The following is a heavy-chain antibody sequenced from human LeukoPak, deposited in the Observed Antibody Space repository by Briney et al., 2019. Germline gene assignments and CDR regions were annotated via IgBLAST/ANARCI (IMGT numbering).Heavy chain of an antibody. D-gene: IGHD1-26*01. Sequence: GASVKVSCKASGDTFSNYAISWVRQATGQGLEWMGWMNPNSGNTGYAQKFQGRVTMTRNTSISTAYMELSSLRSEDTAVYYCARSVRGVGAYSNRNYYYYYYMDVWGKGTTVTISS. J-gene: IGHJ6*03. V-gene: IGHV1-8*02. CDR3: ARSVRGVGAYSNRNYYYYYYMDV. CDR2: MNPNSGNT. CDR1: GDTFSNYA.